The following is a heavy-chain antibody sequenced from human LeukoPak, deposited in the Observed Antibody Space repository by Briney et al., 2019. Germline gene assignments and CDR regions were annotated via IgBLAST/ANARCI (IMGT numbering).Heavy chain of an antibody. CDR2: IHYSGST. D-gene: IGHD6-19*01. V-gene: IGHV4-59*08. CDR3: ARHRSGSSWFAP. Sequence: SETLSLTCTVSDGSINNYYRTWIRQPPGKGLEWIGCIHYSGSTNYNPSLKSRVTISVDTSKSQFSLRLSSVTAADTAVYYCARHRSGSSWFAPWGQGTLVTVSS. J-gene: IGHJ5*02. CDR1: DGSINNYY.